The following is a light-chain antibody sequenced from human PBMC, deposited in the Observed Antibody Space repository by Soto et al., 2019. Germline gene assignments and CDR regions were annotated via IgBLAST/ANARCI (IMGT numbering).Light chain of an antibody. V-gene: IGLV2-14*01. CDR2: EVS. CDR3: SSYTSSSSWV. Sequence: QSALTQPASVSGSPGQSITISCTGASSDVGGYIYVSWYQQHPGKAPKLMIYEVSNRPSGVSNRFSGSKSGNTASLTISGLQAEDEAAYYCSSYTSSSSWVFGGGTKLTVL. J-gene: IGLJ3*02. CDR1: SSDVGGYIY.